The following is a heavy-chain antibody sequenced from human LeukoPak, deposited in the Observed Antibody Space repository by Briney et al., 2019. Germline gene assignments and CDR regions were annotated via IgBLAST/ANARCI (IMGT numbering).Heavy chain of an antibody. D-gene: IGHD6-19*01. J-gene: IGHJ4*02. V-gene: IGHV3-53*01. CDR1: GFTVSSNY. CDR3: ARDNPEYSSGWYTFDY. Sequence: GGSLRLSCAASGFTVSSNYMSWVRQAPGKGLEWVSVIYSGGSTYYADSVKGRFTISRDNSKNTLYLQMNSLRAEDTAVYYYARDNPEYSSGWYTFDYWGQGTLVTVSS. CDR2: IYSGGST.